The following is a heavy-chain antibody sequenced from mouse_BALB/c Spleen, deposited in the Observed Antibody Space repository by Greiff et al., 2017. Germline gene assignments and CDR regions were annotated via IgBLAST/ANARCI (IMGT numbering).Heavy chain of an antibody. D-gene: IGHD2-1*01. V-gene: IGHV7-3*02. CDR3: ARRKNGNYGFAY. J-gene: IGHJ3*01. CDR1: GFTFTDYY. CDR2: IRNKANGYTT. Sequence: EVKLMESGGGLVQPGGSLRLSCATSGFTFTDYYMSWVRQPPGKALEWLGFIRNKANGYTTEYSASVKGRFTISRDNSQSILYLQMNTLRAEDSATYYCARRKNGNYGFAYWGQGTLVTVSA.